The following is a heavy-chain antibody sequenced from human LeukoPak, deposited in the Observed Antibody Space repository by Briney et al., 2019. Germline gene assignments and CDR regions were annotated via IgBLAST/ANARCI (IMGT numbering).Heavy chain of an antibody. V-gene: IGHV1-2*02. D-gene: IGHD2-2*01. CDR2: INPNSGDT. J-gene: IGHJ6*02. CDR3: TRHHCSSINCYEYNYYGMDV. Sequence: GASVNVSCMASGYTFTTYFLHWVRRAPGQGLEWMGWINPNSGDTESAQKFQGRVTMTRDTSTSTAYMELSRLRSDDTAVYYCTRHHCSSINCYEYNYYGMDVWGQGTKVSVSS. CDR1: GYTFTTYF.